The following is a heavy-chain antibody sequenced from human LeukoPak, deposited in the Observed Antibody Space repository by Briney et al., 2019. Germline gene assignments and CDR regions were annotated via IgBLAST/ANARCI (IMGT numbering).Heavy chain of an antibody. CDR1: GDSMTNWY. CDR2: IYSSGRT. Sequence: AETLCLTCSVSGDSMTNWYWGWMRQSAGKGLEWIGRIYSSGRTNYHSSLKSRVTISLDQSKNQFSLRLTSLTAADTALYYCAREWFEGSYGPWGQGILVTVSS. J-gene: IGHJ5*02. D-gene: IGHD3-10*01. V-gene: IGHV4-4*07. CDR3: AREWFEGSYGP.